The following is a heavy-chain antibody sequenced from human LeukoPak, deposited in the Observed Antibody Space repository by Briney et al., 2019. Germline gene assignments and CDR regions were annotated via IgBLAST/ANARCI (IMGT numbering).Heavy chain of an antibody. J-gene: IGHJ4*02. V-gene: IGHV4-59*01. CDR2: IYYSGST. CDR3: ARERGAVAFDY. CDR1: GGSISSYC. D-gene: IGHD6-19*01. Sequence: KTSETLSLTCTVSGGSISSYCWSWIRQPPGKGLEWIGYIYYSGSTNYNPSLKSRVTISVDTFKNQFSLKLSSVTAADTAVYYCARERGAVAFDYWGQGTLVTVSS.